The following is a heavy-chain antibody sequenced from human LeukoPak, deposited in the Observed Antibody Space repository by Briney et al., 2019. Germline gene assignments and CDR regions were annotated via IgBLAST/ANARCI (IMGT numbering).Heavy chain of an antibody. CDR3: ARFDGYSSSWSFDC. CDR1: GFTFSSYE. D-gene: IGHD6-13*01. Sequence: GGSLRLSCAASGFTFSSYEMNWVRQAPGKGLEWVSKISSSGSSIYYEDSVKGRFTISRDNAKNSLYLQMNSLRAEDTAVYYCARFDGYSSSWSFDCWGQGTLVTVSS. V-gene: IGHV3-48*03. CDR2: ISSSGSSI. J-gene: IGHJ4*02.